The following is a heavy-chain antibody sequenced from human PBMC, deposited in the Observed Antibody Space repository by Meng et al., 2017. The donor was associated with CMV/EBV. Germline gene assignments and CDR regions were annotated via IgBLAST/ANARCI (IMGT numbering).Heavy chain of an antibody. V-gene: IGHV1-18*01. CDR3: ARKYYDFWSGYWGYGMDV. CDR1: GYTFTSYG. Sequence: ASVKVSCKASGYTFTSYGISWVRQAPGQGLEWMGWISAYNGNTNYAQKLQGRVTMTTDTSTSTAYMELRSLRSDDTAVYYCARKYYDFWSGYWGYGMDVWGQGTAVTVSS. CDR2: ISAYNGNT. D-gene: IGHD3-3*01. J-gene: IGHJ6*02.